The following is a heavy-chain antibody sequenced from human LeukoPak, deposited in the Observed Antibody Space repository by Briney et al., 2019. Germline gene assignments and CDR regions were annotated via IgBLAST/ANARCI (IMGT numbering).Heavy chain of an antibody. CDR3: ARAPPVTAAKGSFDY. V-gene: IGHV4-34*01. D-gene: IGHD2-2*01. J-gene: IGHJ4*02. CDR1: GGSFSGYY. CDR2: INHSGST. Sequence: SETLSLTCAVYGGSFSGYYWSWIRQPPGKGLEWIGEINHSGSTNYNPSLESRVTISVDTSKNQFSLKLTSVTAADTAVYYCARAPPVTAAKGSFDYWGQGTLVTVSS.